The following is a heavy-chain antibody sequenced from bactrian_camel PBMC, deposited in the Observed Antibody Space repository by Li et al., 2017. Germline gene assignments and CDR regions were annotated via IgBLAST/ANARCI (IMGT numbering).Heavy chain of an antibody. J-gene: IGHJ4*01. Sequence: HVQLVESGGGSVQAGGSLKLSCAVDISSGYILRRCKMGWWRRAPGAKRELVSTIDTDGTTTYLEDVKGRFTISQDNAKKTLYLLMNNLKPEDTAMYYCAADWRPLLPTHSGHKCHWYGGNYDYWGQGTQVTVS. D-gene: IGHD6*01. V-gene: IGHV3S53*01. CDR3: AADWRPLLPTHSGHKCHWYGGNYDY. CDR1: GYILRRCK. CDR2: IDTDGTT.